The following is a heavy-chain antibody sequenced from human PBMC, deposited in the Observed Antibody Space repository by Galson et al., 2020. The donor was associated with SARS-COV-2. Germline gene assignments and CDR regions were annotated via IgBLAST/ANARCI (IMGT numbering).Heavy chain of an antibody. CDR2: INPNTGVT. V-gene: IGHV1-2*02. CDR3: ARDGGYFDYYYGMDV. Sequence: ASVKVSCKASGYTFIAYYIHWVRQAPGQGLEWMGWINPNTGVTNYARKFQGRVTMTRDTSLTTAYMERSRLRSDDTAAYYCARDGGYFDYYYGMDVWGQGTTVTVSS. CDR1: GYTFIAYY. D-gene: IGHD1-26*01. J-gene: IGHJ6*02.